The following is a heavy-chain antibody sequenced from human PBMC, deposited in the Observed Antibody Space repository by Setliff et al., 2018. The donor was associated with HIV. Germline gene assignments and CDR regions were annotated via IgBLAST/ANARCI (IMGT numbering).Heavy chain of an antibody. CDR1: GFAFSTYA. D-gene: IGHD6-19*01. CDR2: ISDSGGGT. J-gene: IGHJ5*02. V-gene: IGHV3-23*01. Sequence: GGSLRLSCAASGFAFSTYAMSWVRQAPGKGLEWVSAISDSGGGTYYADSAKGRFTVSRDNSKYTLYLQMNSLRVEDTAVYYCAKDKGSSGWSAWGQGTLVTVSS. CDR3: AKDKGSSGWSA.